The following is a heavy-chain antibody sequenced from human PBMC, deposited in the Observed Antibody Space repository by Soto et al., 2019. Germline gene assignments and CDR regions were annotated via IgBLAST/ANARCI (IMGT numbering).Heavy chain of an antibody. D-gene: IGHD6-6*01. Sequence: HGEPLKISCKGSGYSFTSYWIGWVRQMPGKGLEWMGIIYPGDSDTRYSPSFQGQVTISADKSISTAYLQWSSLKASDTAMYYCARLRGVAARPHYMDVWGKGTTVTVSS. CDR2: IYPGDSDT. V-gene: IGHV5-51*01. CDR3: ARLRGVAARPHYMDV. J-gene: IGHJ6*03. CDR1: GYSFTSYW.